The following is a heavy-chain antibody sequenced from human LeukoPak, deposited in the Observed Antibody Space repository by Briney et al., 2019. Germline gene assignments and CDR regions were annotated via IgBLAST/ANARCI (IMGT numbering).Heavy chain of an antibody. CDR3: ARDQGGVAPFDY. J-gene: IGHJ4*02. Sequence: SETLSLTCTVSGGSISSGGYYWSRIRQPPGKGLEWIGYIYHSGSTYYNPSLKSRVTISVDKSKNQFSLKLSSVTAADTAVYYCARDQGGVAPFDYWGQGTLVTVSS. V-gene: IGHV4-30-2*01. D-gene: IGHD3-3*01. CDR2: IYHSGST. CDR1: GGSISSGGYY.